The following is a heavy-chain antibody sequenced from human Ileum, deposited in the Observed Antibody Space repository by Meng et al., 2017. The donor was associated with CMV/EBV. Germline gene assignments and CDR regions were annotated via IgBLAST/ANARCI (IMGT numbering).Heavy chain of an antibody. D-gene: IGHD5-18*01. Sequence: SVKVSCKASGGTFSTYFITWWRQAPGQGLEWVGRVITTLGTAHYAQNFQGKVTLTADQSPSTMTLSSLRPDDTAIYYCAGGGAMGITYWGLGTLVTVSS. J-gene: IGHJ4*02. CDR1: GGTFSTYF. CDR2: VITTLGTA. CDR3: AGGGAMGITY. V-gene: IGHV1-69*08.